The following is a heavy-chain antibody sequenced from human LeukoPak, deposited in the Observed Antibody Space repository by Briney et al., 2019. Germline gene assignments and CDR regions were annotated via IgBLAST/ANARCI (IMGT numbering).Heavy chain of an antibody. J-gene: IGHJ4*02. CDR2: ISSSSSYI. CDR3: ARERRNYYDSSGYYNGFDY. Sequence: GGSPRLSCAASGFTFSSYSMNWVRQAPGKGLEWVSSISSSSSYIYYADSVKGRFTISRDNAKNTLYLQMNSLRAEDTAVYYCARERRNYYDSSGYYNGFDYWGQGTLVTVSS. D-gene: IGHD3-22*01. CDR1: GFTFSSYS. V-gene: IGHV3-21*01.